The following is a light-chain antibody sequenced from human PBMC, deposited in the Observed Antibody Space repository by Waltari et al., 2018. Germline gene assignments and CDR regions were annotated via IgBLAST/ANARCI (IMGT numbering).Light chain of an antibody. CDR1: QTVSND. Sequence: EIVMTQSPATLSVSPGERATLSCRAGQTVSNDLAWYQQKPGQAPRLLIYGASTRPTGVPARFSGSGSGTEFTLTISSLQSDDFEVYYCQQYHNWPLTFGGGTKVEIK. J-gene: IGKJ4*01. CDR3: QQYHNWPLT. V-gene: IGKV3-15*01. CDR2: GAS.